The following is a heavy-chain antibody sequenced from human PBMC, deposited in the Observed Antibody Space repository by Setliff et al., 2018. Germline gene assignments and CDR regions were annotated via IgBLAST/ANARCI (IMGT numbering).Heavy chain of an antibody. D-gene: IGHD3-9*01. Sequence: ASETLSLTCAVYGGSFSTYYWIWIRQPPGKGLEWIGEINHSGSTNYNPSLKSRVTISVDTSKNQFSLKLSSVTAADTAVYYCARPMYDILTGPPYGMDVWGQGTTVTVSS. J-gene: IGHJ6*02. CDR2: INHSGST. CDR3: ARPMYDILTGPPYGMDV. V-gene: IGHV4-34*01. CDR1: GGSFSTYY.